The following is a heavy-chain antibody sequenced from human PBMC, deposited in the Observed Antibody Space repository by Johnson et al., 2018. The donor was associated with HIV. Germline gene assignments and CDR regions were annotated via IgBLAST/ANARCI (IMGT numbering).Heavy chain of an antibody. CDR1: GFTFSSYG. CDR3: ARVRTGRENAFDI. J-gene: IGHJ3*02. Sequence: VQLVESGGGVVQPGGSLRLSCAASGFTFSSYGMHWVRQAPGKGLEWVAFIRYDGSNKYYADSVKGRFTISRDNSKNTLYLQMNSLRAEDTAVYYCARVRTGRENAFDIWGQGTMVTVSS. D-gene: IGHD2-8*02. V-gene: IGHV3-30*02. CDR2: IRYDGSNK.